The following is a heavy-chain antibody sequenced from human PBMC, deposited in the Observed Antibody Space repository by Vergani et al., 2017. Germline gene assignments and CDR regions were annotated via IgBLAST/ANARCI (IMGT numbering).Heavy chain of an antibody. CDR1: GDSVSSNSAA. CDR2: TYYRSKWYN. V-gene: IGHV6-1*01. CDR3: ARGFTVAGSVFYYYYDGMDV. Sequence: QVQLQQSGPGMVKTSQTLSLTCAISGDSVSSNSAAWNWTRQSPSRGLEWLGRTYYRSKWYNDYAVPVKSRITINPDTAKNLFSLHLDSVTPEDTAVYYCARGFTVAGSVFYYYYDGMDVWGQGTTVTVSS. D-gene: IGHD6-19*01. J-gene: IGHJ6*02.